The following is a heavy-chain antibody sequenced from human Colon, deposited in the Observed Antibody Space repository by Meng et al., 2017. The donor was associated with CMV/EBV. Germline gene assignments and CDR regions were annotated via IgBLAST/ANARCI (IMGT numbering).Heavy chain of an antibody. V-gene: IGHV1-18*04. CDR1: GFPFTSYS. CDR2: ISAYNGNT. CDR3: ARLNGGNAGDWFDP. Sequence: ASVKVSCKASGFPFTSYSFTWVRQAPGQGLEWLGWISAYNGNTNYAQMVQGRVTMTTDPSTTTAYIELGNLRSDDTAVYYCARLNGGNAGDWFDPWGQGTLVTVSS. D-gene: IGHD4-23*01. J-gene: IGHJ5*02.